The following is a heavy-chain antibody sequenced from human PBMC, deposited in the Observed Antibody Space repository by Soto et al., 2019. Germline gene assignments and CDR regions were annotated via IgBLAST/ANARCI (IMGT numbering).Heavy chain of an antibody. V-gene: IGHV4-4*07. CDR1: GTSMTNYY. D-gene: IGHD3-16*01. CDR2: VSGTGSP. Sequence: QVQLQESGPGVVKPSETLSLTCTVSGTSMTNYYWNWVRQSAGGGLEWIGRVSGTGSPAYNPSLKSRVTVSLDWSETQFSLKLMSVTAADTAVYYCARAYWHHVWGSIPAAFVPWGQGTLVIVSS. CDR3: ARAYWHHVWGSIPAAFVP. J-gene: IGHJ5*02.